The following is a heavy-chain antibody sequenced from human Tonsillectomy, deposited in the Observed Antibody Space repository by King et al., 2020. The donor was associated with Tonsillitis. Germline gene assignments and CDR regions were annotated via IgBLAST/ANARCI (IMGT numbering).Heavy chain of an antibody. V-gene: IGHV4-34*01. CDR1: GGSFSAYY. D-gene: IGHD3-10*01. J-gene: IGHJ6*02. CDR3: ANGWVHYYGMDV. Sequence: VQLQQWGAGLLKPSETLSLTCAVYGGSFSAYYWSWIRQPPGKGLEWIGEINHGGSTNYNPSLKSRVTISVDTSKNHFSLKLTSVTAADTAVYYCANGWVHYYGMDVWGQGTTVTVSS. CDR2: INHGGST.